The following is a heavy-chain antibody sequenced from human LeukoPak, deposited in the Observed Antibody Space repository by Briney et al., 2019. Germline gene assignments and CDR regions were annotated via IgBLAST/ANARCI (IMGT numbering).Heavy chain of an antibody. J-gene: IGHJ6*03. Sequence: GGSLRLSRAASGFTFSSYEMNWVRQAPGKGLEWVSYISSSGSTIYYADSVKGRFTISRDNAKNILYLQMNRLISEDTAVYYCARDATVTTVAYYHMDVWGKGTTVTVSS. V-gene: IGHV3-48*03. CDR3: ARDATVTTVAYYHMDV. CDR1: GFTFSSYE. CDR2: ISSSGSTI. D-gene: IGHD4-17*01.